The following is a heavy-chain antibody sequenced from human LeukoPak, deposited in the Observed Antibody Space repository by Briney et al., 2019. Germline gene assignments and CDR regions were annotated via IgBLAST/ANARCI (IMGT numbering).Heavy chain of an antibody. CDR2: ISSSSSYT. D-gene: IGHD3-22*01. CDR1: GFTFSDYY. J-gene: IGHJ6*02. CDR3: AREWYYYDSSGYQYYYGMDV. Sequence: GGSLRLSCAASGFTFSDYYMSWIRQAPGKGLEWVSYISSSSSYTNYADSVKGRFTISRDNAKNSLYLQMNSLRADDTAVYYCAREWYYYDSSGYQYYYGMDVWGQGTTVTVSS. V-gene: IGHV3-11*06.